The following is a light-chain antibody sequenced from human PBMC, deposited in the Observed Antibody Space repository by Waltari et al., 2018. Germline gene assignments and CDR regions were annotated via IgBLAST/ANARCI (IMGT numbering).Light chain of an antibody. CDR2: DVN. J-gene: IGLJ2*01. Sequence: QSALTQPASVSGSPGQSITISCTGSSSDVGRDDSVSWYQDHPGQAPKVIVYDVNNRPSGGSDCFSGSTSGNTASLTISGLQAADEANYYRSSQSSDTVVIFGGGTKLTVL. V-gene: IGLV2-14*03. CDR3: SSQSSDTVVI. CDR1: SSDVGRDDS.